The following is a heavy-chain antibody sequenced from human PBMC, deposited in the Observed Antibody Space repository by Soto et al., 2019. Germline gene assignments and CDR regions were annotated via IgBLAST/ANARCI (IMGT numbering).Heavy chain of an antibody. Sequence: EEQLLESGGDLVQSGGSLRLSCAASGFTFSTYAMSWVRQAPGKGLEWVSTIYSSGDRIYYADSVKGRFTISRDNSKNTLYLQMNSLGAEDTAVYYCAKGPISPYGMDVWGQGTTVTVSS. CDR1: GFTFSTYA. J-gene: IGHJ6*01. CDR3: AKGPISPYGMDV. CDR2: IYSSGDRI. V-gene: IGHV3-23*01. D-gene: IGHD3-3*01.